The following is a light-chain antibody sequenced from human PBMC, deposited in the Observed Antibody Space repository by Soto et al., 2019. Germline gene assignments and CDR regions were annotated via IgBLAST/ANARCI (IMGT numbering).Light chain of an antibody. J-gene: IGKJ4*01. Sequence: EIVLTQSPGTLSLSPGERATLSCRASQTISSYLDWYQQKPGQAPRLLIYDASNRATGIPARFSGSGSGTDFTLTISSLEPEDFAVYYCQQRSNWPLTFGGGTTVEIK. CDR3: QQRSNWPLT. CDR2: DAS. CDR1: QTISSY. V-gene: IGKV3-11*01.